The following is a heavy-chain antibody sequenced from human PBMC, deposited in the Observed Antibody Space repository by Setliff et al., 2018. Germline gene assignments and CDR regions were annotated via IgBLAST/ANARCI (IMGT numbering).Heavy chain of an antibody. D-gene: IGHD2-2*02. V-gene: IGHV4-34*01. CDR2: IYHSGST. Sequence: SETLCLTCAIYGQSFSDYYWSWVRQPPGKGLEWIGEIYHSGSTNYNPSLKSRVTISVDTSKNQFSLKLSSVTAADTAVYYCARDRQYCSSPTCYSSYFYYYGMDVWGQGTTGTV. J-gene: IGHJ6*02. CDR3: ARDRQYCSSPTCYSSYFYYYGMDV. CDR1: GQSFSDYY.